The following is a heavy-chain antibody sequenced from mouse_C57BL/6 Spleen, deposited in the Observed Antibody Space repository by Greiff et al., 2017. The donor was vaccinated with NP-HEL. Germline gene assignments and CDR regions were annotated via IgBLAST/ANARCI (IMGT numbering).Heavy chain of an antibody. CDR2: IDPSDSST. J-gene: IGHJ1*03. Sequence: QVQLQQPGAELVRPGTSVKLSCKASGYTFTSYWMHWVKQRPGQGLEWIGVIDPSDSSTNYNQKFKGKATLTVDTSSSTAYMQLSSLTSEDSAVYYCARGYYGSSHWYFDVWGTGTTVTVSS. CDR3: ARGYYGSSHWYFDV. CDR1: GYTFTSYW. V-gene: IGHV1-59*01. D-gene: IGHD1-1*01.